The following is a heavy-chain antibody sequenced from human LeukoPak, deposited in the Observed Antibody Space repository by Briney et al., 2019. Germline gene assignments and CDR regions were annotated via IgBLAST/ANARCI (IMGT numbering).Heavy chain of an antibody. J-gene: IGHJ4*02. Sequence: ASETLSLTCSVSGGSISSSSYYWGWIRQPPGEGLEWVGSIYSSGNTYYNPSLKSRVTISVDTSKQQFSLRLTSVTATDTAVYYCARHGSLGSPFVYWGQGTLVTVSS. V-gene: IGHV4-39*01. CDR3: ARHGSLGSPFVY. CDR1: GGSISSSSYY. CDR2: IYSSGNT. D-gene: IGHD1-14*01.